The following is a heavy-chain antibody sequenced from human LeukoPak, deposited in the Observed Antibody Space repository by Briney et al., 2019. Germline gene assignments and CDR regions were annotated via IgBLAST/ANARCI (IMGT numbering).Heavy chain of an antibody. D-gene: IGHD4-11*01. V-gene: IGHV4-34*01. CDR1: GGSSSSYY. CDR3: ARQVTDY. CDR2: INHSGST. Sequence: SAPLSLPSAVDGGSSSSYYWSWMRRPPGKGLEWIGEINHSGSTNYNPSLKSRVTISVDTSKNQFSLLLSSVTAAGAAVYYCARQVTDYWGQGTLVTVSS. J-gene: IGHJ4*02.